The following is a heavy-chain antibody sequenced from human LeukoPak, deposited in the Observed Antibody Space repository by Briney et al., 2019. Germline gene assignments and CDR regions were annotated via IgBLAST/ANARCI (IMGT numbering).Heavy chain of an antibody. CDR2: ISSSSSTI. Sequence: PGGSLRLSCAASGFTFSDYYMSWVRQAPGKGLEWVSYISSSSSTIYYADSVKGRFTISRDNAKNSLYLQMNSLRAEDTAGYYCARDITAMVPGFDYWGQGTLVTVSS. D-gene: IGHD5-18*01. J-gene: IGHJ4*02. CDR3: ARDITAMVPGFDY. V-gene: IGHV3-11*04. CDR1: GFTFSDYY.